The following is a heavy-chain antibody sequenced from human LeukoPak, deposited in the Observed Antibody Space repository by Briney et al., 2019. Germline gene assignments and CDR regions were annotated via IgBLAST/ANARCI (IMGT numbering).Heavy chain of an antibody. J-gene: IGHJ4*02. CDR3: ARDGRAWYY. D-gene: IGHD1-14*01. Sequence: GGSLRLSCAASGFSFGSFAMSWVRQAPGKGLEWVSGIIGSGGTTFYADSVKGRFTISRDNSKNTLYLQMNSLRAEDTAVYYCARDGRAWYYWGQGTLVTVSS. CDR1: GFSFGSFA. V-gene: IGHV3-23*01. CDR2: IIGSGGTT.